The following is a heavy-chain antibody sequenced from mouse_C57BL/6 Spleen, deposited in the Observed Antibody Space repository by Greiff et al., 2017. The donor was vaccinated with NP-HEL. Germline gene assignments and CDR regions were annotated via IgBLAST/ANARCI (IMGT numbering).Heavy chain of an antibody. CDR2: IDPSDSYT. CDR3: AREGGDYDAMDY. CDR1: GYTFTSYW. V-gene: IGHV1-50*01. J-gene: IGHJ4*01. Sequence: QVQLKQPGAELVKPGASVKLSCKASGYTFTSYWMQWVKQRPGQGLEWIGEIDPSDSYTNYNQKFKGKATLTVDTSSSTAYMQLSSLTSEDSAVYYCAREGGDYDAMDYWGQGTSVTVSS.